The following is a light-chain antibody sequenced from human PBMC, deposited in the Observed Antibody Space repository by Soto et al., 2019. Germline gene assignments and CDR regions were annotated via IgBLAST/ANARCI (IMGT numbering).Light chain of an antibody. Sequence: DIVMTPSPESLAVSLGERATINCKSSQSVLYSSNNENYLAWYQQKPGQPPKLLIYLSSTREFGVPDRFSGSGSGTDFTLTISSLQAEDVAVYYCQQYYSTPLTFGGGTKVDIK. V-gene: IGKV4-1*01. J-gene: IGKJ4*01. CDR1: QSVLYSSNNENY. CDR2: LSS. CDR3: QQYYSTPLT.